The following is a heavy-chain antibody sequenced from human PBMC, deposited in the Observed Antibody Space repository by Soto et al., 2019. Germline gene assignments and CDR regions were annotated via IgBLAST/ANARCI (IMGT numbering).Heavy chain of an antibody. V-gene: IGHV1-24*01. CDR1: GYTLTELS. J-gene: IGHJ3*02. Sequence: ASVKVSCKVSGYTLTELSMHWVRQAPGKGLEWMGGFDSEDGETIYAQKFQGRVTMTEDTSTDTAYMELSSLRSEDTAVYYCATVWGYCSGGSCYPRVFDIWGQGTMVTVSS. CDR2: FDSEDGET. CDR3: ATVWGYCSGGSCYPRVFDI. D-gene: IGHD2-15*01.